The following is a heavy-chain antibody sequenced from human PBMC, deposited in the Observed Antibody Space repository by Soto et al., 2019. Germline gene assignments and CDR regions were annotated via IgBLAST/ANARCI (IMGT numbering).Heavy chain of an antibody. CDR1: GFTFSGSA. J-gene: IGHJ6*02. D-gene: IGHD2-15*01. CDR2: IRSKANSYAT. Sequence: GGSLRLSCAASGFTFSGSARHWVRQASGKGLEWVGRIRSKANSYATAYAASVKGRFTISRDDSKNTAYLQMNSLKTEDTAVYYCMTDIVVVVAATSMDVCGQGTTVTVSS. CDR3: MTDIVVVVAATSMDV. V-gene: IGHV3-73*01.